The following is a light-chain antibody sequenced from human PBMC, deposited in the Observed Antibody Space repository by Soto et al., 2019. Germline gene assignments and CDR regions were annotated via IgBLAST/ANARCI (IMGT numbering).Light chain of an antibody. CDR2: DVR. CDR1: SSDIGGYNY. V-gene: IGLV2-14*01. CDR3: SSYTSSSTVI. Sequence: QSALTQPASVSGSPGQSITISCTGTSSDIGGYNYISWHQQLPGKAPKFIIYDVRNRPSGVSNRFSGSRSGNTASLTISGLQAEDETDYYSSSYTSSSTVIFGGGTKVTVL. J-gene: IGLJ2*01.